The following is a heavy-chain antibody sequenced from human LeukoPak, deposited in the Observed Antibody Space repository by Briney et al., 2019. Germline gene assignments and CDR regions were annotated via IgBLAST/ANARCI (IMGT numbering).Heavy chain of an antibody. CDR2: IYYSGST. CDR1: GGSISSSSYY. J-gene: IGHJ1*01. V-gene: IGHV4-39*07. D-gene: IGHD4-17*01. Sequence: SETLSLTCTVSGGSISSSSYYWGWIRQPPGKGLEWIGSIYYSGSTYYNPSLKSRVTISVDTSKNQFSLKLSSVTAADTAVYYCARLKGYYGDYNFLAEYFQHWGQGTLVIVSS. CDR3: ARLKGYYGDYNFLAEYFQH.